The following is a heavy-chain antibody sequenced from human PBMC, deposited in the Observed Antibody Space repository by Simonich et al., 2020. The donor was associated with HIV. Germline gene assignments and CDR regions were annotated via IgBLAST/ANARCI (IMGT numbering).Heavy chain of an antibody. CDR3: ARRDRELILYFDY. J-gene: IGHJ4*02. CDR1: GGSFSGYY. CDR2: INHSGIT. V-gene: IGHV4-34*01. Sequence: QVQLQQWGAGLLKPSETLSLTCAVYGGSFSGYYWSWHRQPPGKGLEWIGEINHSGITNYKSSLNSRATISVDKSKNQFSLKLSSVTAADTAIYYCARRDRELILYFDYWGQGNLVTVSS. D-gene: IGHD3-3*01.